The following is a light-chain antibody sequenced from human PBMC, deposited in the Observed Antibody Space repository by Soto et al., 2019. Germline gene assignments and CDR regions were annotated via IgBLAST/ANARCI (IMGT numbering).Light chain of an antibody. J-gene: IGLJ1*01. Sequence: QSALTQPASVSGSPGQSITISCTGTSSDIGSYNRVSWYQQPPGTAPKLIIYEVNNRPSGVPDRFSGSKSGNTASLTISGLQAEYEADDYCNSFTTSSTYVFGTGTKLTVL. CDR1: SSDIGSYNR. V-gene: IGLV2-18*02. CDR3: NSFTTSSTYV. CDR2: EVN.